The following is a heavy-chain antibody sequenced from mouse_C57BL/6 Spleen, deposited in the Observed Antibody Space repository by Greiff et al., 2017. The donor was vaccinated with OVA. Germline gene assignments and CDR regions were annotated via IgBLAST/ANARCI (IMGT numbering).Heavy chain of an antibody. D-gene: IGHD4-1*01. CDR2: ISDGGSYT. J-gene: IGHJ1*03. Sequence: DVMLVESGGGLVKPGGSLKLSCAASGFTFSSYAMSWVRQTPEKRLEWVATISDGGSYTYYPDNVKGRFTISRDNAKNNLYLQMSHLKSEDTAMYYCARDGTSSGGYFDVWGTGTTVTVSS. CDR1: GFTFSSYA. CDR3: ARDGTSSGGYFDV. V-gene: IGHV5-4*01.